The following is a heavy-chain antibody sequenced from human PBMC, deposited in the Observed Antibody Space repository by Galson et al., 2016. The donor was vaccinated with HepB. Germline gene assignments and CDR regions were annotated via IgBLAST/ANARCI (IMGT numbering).Heavy chain of an antibody. CDR1: GYTFTNYG. CDR3: ARDVRVGTALLLFDY. V-gene: IGHV1-18*01. CDR2: ISAYNGNT. D-gene: IGHD2-21*02. Sequence: SVKVSCKASGYTFTNYGFSWVRQAPGQGLEWMGWISAYNGNTIDAQKLQGGVTMTTDTSTSIAYMELRSLKSDDTAVYYCARDVRVGTALLLFDYWGQGTPVTVSS. J-gene: IGHJ4*02.